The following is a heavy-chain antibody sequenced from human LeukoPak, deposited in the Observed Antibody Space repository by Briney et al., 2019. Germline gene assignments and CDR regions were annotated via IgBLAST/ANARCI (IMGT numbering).Heavy chain of an antibody. Sequence: PSETLSLTCAVSGGSISSSNWWSWVRQPPGKGLEWIGEIYHSGSTNYNPSLKSRVTISVDKSKNQFSLKLSSVTAADTAVYYCARDHRHSGYADYYYGMDVWGQGTTVTVSS. CDR1: GGSISSSNW. CDR3: ARDHRHSGYADYYYGMDV. J-gene: IGHJ6*02. CDR2: IYHSGST. D-gene: IGHD5-12*01. V-gene: IGHV4-4*02.